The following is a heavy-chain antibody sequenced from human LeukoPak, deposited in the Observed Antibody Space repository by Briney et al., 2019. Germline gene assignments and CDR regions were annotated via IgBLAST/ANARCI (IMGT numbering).Heavy chain of an antibody. CDR2: TYYRSKWYN. J-gene: IGHJ4*02. V-gene: IGHV6-1*01. CDR3: ARGVRDFFDY. Sequence: SQTLSLTCAISGDSVSSNSEAWNWITLSPSRGLEWLGRTYYRSKWYNDFAVSVKSRITINPETSKNQFSLQLTSVTPEDTAVYYCARGVRDFFDYWGQGTLVTVSS. CDR1: GDSVSSNSEA.